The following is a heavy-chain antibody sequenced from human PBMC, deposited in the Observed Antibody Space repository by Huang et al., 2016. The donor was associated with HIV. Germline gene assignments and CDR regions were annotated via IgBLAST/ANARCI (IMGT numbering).Heavy chain of an antibody. V-gene: IGHV3-23*01. CDR3: TVLLDY. CDR2: ISGNGNKT. Sequence: EVKVLESGGGLVQPGGSLRLSCVASGFTFNKYAMSWVRQARGKGLEGILLISGNGNKTYYADSVKGRFTISRDNSKNTVYLQMNSLRAEDAALYHCTVLLDYWGQGTPVTVSS. J-gene: IGHJ4*02. CDR1: GFTFNKYA.